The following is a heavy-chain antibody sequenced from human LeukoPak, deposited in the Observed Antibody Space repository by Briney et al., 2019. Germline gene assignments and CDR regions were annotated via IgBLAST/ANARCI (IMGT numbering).Heavy chain of an antibody. CDR2: ISSSGSTI. CDR1: GFTFSGSA. V-gene: IGHV3-48*03. J-gene: IGHJ6*02. D-gene: IGHD6-13*01. CDR3: ARGASGYSSSWYLGDYYYYGMDV. Sequence: GGSLKLSCAASGFTFSGSAMHWVRQASGKGLEWVSYISSSGSTIYYADPVKGRFTISRDNAKNSLYLQMNSLRAEDTAVYYCARGASGYSSSWYLGDYYYYGMDVWGQGTTVTVSS.